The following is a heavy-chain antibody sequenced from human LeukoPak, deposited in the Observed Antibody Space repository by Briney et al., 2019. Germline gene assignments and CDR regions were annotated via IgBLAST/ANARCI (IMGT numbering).Heavy chain of an antibody. V-gene: IGHV3-21*01. CDR3: AREVKELYDAFDI. J-gene: IGHJ3*02. CDR1: GFTFSSYS. D-gene: IGHD1-26*01. Sequence: GGSLRLSCAASGFTFSSYSTNWVRQAPGKGLEWVSSISSSSSYIYYADSVKGRFTISRDNAKNSLYLQMNSLRAEDTAVYYCAREVKELYDAFDIWGQGTMVTVSS. CDR2: ISSSSSYI.